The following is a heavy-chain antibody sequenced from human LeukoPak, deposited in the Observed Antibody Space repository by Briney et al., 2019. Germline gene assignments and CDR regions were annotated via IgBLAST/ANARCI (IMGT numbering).Heavy chain of an antibody. CDR1: GYTFSSYG. J-gene: IGHJ5*02. Sequence: GASVKLSCTASGYTFSSYGISWGRQAPGQGLGWRGGISAYNGNTNYAQKFQGRVTMTTDTSTSTTYMEVRSLGSDDTAVYYCARHGHDFWSGQNGFDPWGQGTLVTVSS. D-gene: IGHD3-3*01. CDR2: ISAYNGNT. CDR3: ARHGHDFWSGQNGFDP. V-gene: IGHV1-18*01.